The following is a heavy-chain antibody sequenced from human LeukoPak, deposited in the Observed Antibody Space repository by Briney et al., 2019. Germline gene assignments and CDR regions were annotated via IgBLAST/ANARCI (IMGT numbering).Heavy chain of an antibody. CDR3: ASCTYYYYYMDV. Sequence: SQTLSLTCTVSGGSISSGGYYWTWIRQHPGKGLEWIGYIYYSGSTHYNPSLKSRLTISVDTSKNQFSLKLSSVTAADTAVYYCASCTYYYYYMDVWGKGTTVTVSS. D-gene: IGHD2-8*01. J-gene: IGHJ6*03. CDR1: GGSISSGGYY. CDR2: IYYSGST. V-gene: IGHV4-31*03.